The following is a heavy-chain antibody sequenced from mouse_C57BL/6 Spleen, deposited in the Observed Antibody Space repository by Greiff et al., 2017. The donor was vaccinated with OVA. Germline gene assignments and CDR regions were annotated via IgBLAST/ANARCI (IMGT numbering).Heavy chain of an antibody. CDR3: ARKEGLTTVVADAMDY. V-gene: IGHV2-2*01. D-gene: IGHD1-1*01. Sequence: QVQLKESGPGLVQPSQSLSITCTVSGFSLTSYGVHWVRQSPGKGLEWLGVIWSGGSTDYNAAFISRLSISKDNSKSQVFFKMNSLQADDTAIYYCARKEGLTTVVADAMDYWGQGTSVTVSS. J-gene: IGHJ4*01. CDR1: GFSLTSYG. CDR2: IWSGGST.